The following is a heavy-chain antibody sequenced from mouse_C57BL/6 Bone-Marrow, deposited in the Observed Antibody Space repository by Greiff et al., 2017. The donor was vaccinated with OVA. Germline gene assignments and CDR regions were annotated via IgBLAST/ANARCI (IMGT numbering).Heavy chain of an antibody. Sequence: VQLQQSGAELVKPGASVKLSCTASGFNIKDYYMHWVKQRTEQGLEWIGRIDPEDGETKYAPKFQGKATITADKSSNTAYLQLSSLTSEDTAVXYCARIYYGNYVPFYYFDDWGQGTTLTVSS. CDR1: GFNIKDYY. D-gene: IGHD2-1*01. CDR3: ARIYYGNYVPFYYFDD. CDR2: IDPEDGET. V-gene: IGHV14-2*01. J-gene: IGHJ2*01.